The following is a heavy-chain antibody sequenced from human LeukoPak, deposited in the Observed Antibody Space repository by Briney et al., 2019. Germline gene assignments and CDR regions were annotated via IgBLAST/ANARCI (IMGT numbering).Heavy chain of an antibody. CDR2: ISSDGSAI. CDR1: GFTFSSYS. J-gene: IGHJ4*02. V-gene: IGHV3-48*04. CDR3: ARSGLKAGGDY. Sequence: GGSLRLSCAASGFTFSSYSMNWVRQAPGKGLEWVSYISSDGSAITYADSVKGRFTISRDNAKNSLYLQMNSLRVEDTAVYYCARSGLKAGGDYWGQGALVTVSS. D-gene: IGHD3-10*01.